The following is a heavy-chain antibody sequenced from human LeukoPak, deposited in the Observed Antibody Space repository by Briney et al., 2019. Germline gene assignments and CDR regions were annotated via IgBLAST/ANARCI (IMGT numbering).Heavy chain of an antibody. V-gene: IGHV1-2*02. CDR1: GYTFIDFH. Sequence: ASVKVSCKASGYTFIDFHMHWVRRAPGQGLEWMAWINPKTGGSNSAQKFQGRVTLTRDTSITTAYMELSGLRSDDTAVYYCARDVPGYSSEFDYWGQGTLVTVSS. CDR2: INPKTGGS. D-gene: IGHD6-25*01. CDR3: ARDVPGYSSEFDY. J-gene: IGHJ4*02.